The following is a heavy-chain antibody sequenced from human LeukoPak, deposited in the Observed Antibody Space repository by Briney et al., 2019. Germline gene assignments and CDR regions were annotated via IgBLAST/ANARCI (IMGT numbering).Heavy chain of an antibody. CDR3: ARGPGRSGYYPFDY. CDR1: GGSISSSSYY. J-gene: IGHJ4*02. D-gene: IGHD3-3*01. Sequence: PSETLSLTCTVSGGSISSSSYYWGWIRQPPGKGLEWIGSIYYSGSTYYNPSLKSRVTISVDTSKNQFSLKLSSVTAADTAVYYCARGPGRSGYYPFDYWGQGTLVTVSS. CDR2: IYYSGST. V-gene: IGHV4-39*01.